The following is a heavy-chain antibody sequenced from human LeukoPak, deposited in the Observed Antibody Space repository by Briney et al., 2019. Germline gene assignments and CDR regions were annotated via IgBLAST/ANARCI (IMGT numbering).Heavy chain of an antibody. CDR2: IYHSGNT. V-gene: IGHV4-38-2*01. D-gene: IGHD3-22*01. CDR3: ARVTYYYDSSVYYNLQSGAFDI. J-gene: IGHJ3*02. Sequence: PSETLSLTCSVSGYSISSGFYWGWIRQAPGKGPEWIGNIYHSGNTYYNPSLKSRVTISVDTSKSQFSLRLSSVTAADTAVYYCARVTYYYDSSVYYNLQSGAFDIRGQGTMVTVSS. CDR1: GYSISSGFY.